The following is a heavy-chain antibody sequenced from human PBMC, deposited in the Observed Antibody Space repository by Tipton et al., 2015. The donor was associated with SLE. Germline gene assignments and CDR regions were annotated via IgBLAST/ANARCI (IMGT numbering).Heavy chain of an antibody. V-gene: IGHV4-39*07. CDR3: ARSPPVEWLFDY. J-gene: IGHJ4*02. CDR1: GGSISSSNHY. CDR2: VDHSGST. D-gene: IGHD3-3*01. Sequence: TLSLTCTVSGGSISSSNHYWGWMRQPPGKGLEWIGEVDHSGSTNYNPSLKSRVTISVDTSKNQFSLKLSSVTAADTAVYYCARSPPVEWLFDYWGQGTLVTVSS.